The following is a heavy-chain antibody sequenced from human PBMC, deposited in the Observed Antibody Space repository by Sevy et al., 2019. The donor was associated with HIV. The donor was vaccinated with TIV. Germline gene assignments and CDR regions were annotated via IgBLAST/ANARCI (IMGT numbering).Heavy chain of an antibody. V-gene: IGHV3-11*06. D-gene: IGHD4-17*01. CDR2: ISSGSTYT. CDR1: GFTFSAYY. Sequence: GGSLRLSCAASGFTFSAYYMTWIRQAPGKGLEWVSYISSGSTYTNYAVSVKGRFTVSRDNAKNSLYLQMNSLRAEDTAVYYCARSRSNYGDYYFDYWGQGTLVTVSS. J-gene: IGHJ4*02. CDR3: ARSRSNYGDYYFDY.